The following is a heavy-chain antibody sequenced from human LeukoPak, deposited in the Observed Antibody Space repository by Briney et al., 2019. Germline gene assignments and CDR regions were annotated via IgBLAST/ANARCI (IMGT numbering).Heavy chain of an antibody. CDR1: GGSIRGYY. Sequence: SETLSLTCTVSGGSIRGYYWSWIRQPPGKGLEWIGYIFSCGSTNYNPSLKSRVTISEDTSVNQFSLKLSSVTAADTAVYYCARHYYDRSDSYSFDYWGQGTLVTVSS. D-gene: IGHD3-22*01. CDR3: ARHYYDRSDSYSFDY. V-gene: IGHV4-59*08. J-gene: IGHJ4*02. CDR2: IFSCGST.